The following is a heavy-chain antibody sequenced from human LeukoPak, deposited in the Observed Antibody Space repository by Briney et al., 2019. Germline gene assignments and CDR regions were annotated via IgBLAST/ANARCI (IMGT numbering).Heavy chain of an antibody. CDR1: GFTFSSYA. D-gene: IGHD3-10*01. J-gene: IGHJ4*02. Sequence: GGSLRLSCAASGFTFSSYAMSWVRQAPGKGLEWVSAISGSGGSTYYADSVKGRFTISRDNSKNTLYLQINSLRAEDTAVYYCAKRITMVRGVISNPFFDYWGQGTLVTVSS. V-gene: IGHV3-23*01. CDR3: AKRITMVRGVISNPFFDY. CDR2: ISGSGGST.